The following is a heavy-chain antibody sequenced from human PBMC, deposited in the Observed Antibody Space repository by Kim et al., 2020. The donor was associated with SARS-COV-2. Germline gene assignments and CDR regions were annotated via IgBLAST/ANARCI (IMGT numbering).Heavy chain of an antibody. D-gene: IGHD2-15*01. CDR2: IYYSGST. J-gene: IGHJ5*02. CDR3: VRFTFDSLGADL. Sequence: SETLSLTCTLSGGSIRSSDFYWGWIRQTPGKGLEWIGRIYYSGSTYFNPALKSRITISIDTSMNRFALKLSSAVTTDTAIYYCVRFTFDSLGADLWGQGTLVSVSP. V-gene: IGHV4-39*01. CDR1: GGSIRSSDFY.